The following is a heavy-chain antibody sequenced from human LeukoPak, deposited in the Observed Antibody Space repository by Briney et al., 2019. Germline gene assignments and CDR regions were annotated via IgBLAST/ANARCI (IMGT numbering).Heavy chain of an antibody. CDR1: GFTFSSDA. V-gene: IGHV3-64*01. CDR3: ARGFPSPDKRPC. Sequence: GGSLRLSCAASGFTFSSDAMHWVRQAPGKGLEYGSAISSNGGSTYYANSVKGRFTISRDNSKNTLYLQVGSLRAEDMAVYYYARGFPSPDKRPCWGQGTLVTVSS. J-gene: IGHJ4*02. CDR2: ISSNGGST. D-gene: IGHD3-10*01.